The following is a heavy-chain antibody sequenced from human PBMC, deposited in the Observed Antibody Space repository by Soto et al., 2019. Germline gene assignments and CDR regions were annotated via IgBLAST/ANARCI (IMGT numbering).Heavy chain of an antibody. CDR2: IRSKVNSYAT. CDR1: GFTFSGSS. CDR3: TRRGTDRWDSGIGY. D-gene: IGHD1-26*01. Sequence: EVQLVESGGGLVQSGGSLKLSCAASGFTFSGSSMHWVRQASGKGLEWVGRIRSKVNSYATAYAASVEGRFIISRDDSKNTTYLQMNSLKTEDTAVYCCTRRGTDRWDSGIGYWGQGTLVTVSS. J-gene: IGHJ4*02. V-gene: IGHV3-73*02.